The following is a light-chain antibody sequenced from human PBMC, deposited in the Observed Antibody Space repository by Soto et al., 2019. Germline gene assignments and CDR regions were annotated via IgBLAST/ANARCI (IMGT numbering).Light chain of an antibody. J-gene: IGKJ1*01. CDR2: DVS. V-gene: IGKV1-5*01. CDR1: QSVSGW. Sequence: DIQMTQSPSARSASVGDTVTITCRASQSVSGWLAWYQQKPGKAPKLLIYDVSALPRGVPPRFSGSGSGTEFTLTISSLQPDDFATYYCQHYSTWTFGQGTKVDIK. CDR3: QHYSTWT.